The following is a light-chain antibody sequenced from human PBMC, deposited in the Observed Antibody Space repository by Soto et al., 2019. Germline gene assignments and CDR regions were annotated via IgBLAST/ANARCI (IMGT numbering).Light chain of an antibody. V-gene: IGLV2-8*01. CDR1: SSDIGDYNF. Sequence: QSVLTQPPSASGSPGQSVTVSCTGSSSDIGDYNFVSWYQQHPGKAPRLIIYEVKKRPSGVPDRFSASKSGNTASLTVSGLQAEDEADYYCSSYAGNNNFVFGSGTKVTVL. J-gene: IGLJ1*01. CDR2: EVK. CDR3: SSYAGNNNFV.